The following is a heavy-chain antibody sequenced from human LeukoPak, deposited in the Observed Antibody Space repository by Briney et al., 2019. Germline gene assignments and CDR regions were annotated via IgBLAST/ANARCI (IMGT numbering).Heavy chain of an antibody. Sequence: GGSLRLSCAASGFTFDDYAMHWVRQAPGKGLEWVSGISWNSGSIGYADSVKGRFTISRDNAKNSLYLQMNSLRAEDTALYYCAKDQYQLGGYFDYWGQGTLVTVSS. J-gene: IGHJ4*02. CDR3: AKDQYQLGGYFDY. V-gene: IGHV3-9*01. D-gene: IGHD2-2*01. CDR2: ISWNSGSI. CDR1: GFTFDDYA.